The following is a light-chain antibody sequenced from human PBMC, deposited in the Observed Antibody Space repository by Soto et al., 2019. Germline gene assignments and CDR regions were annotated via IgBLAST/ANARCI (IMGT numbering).Light chain of an antibody. V-gene: IGKV3-11*01. CDR3: QQRSNWPRILT. Sequence: EIVLTQSPATLSLSPGERATLSCRASQSVSSYLAWYQQKPGQAPRLLIYDASNRATGIPARFSGSGSGTDFNLTISCLEPEDFAVYYCQQRSNWPRILTFGQGTRLEIK. CDR2: DAS. CDR1: QSVSSY. J-gene: IGKJ5*01.